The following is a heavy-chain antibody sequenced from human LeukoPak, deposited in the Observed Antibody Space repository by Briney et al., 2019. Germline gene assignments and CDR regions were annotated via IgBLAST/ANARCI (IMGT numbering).Heavy chain of an antibody. J-gene: IGHJ6*02. CDR3: ARRQGYDILTGYSYGMDV. CDR1: GGSISSYY. Sequence: SETLSLTCTVSGGSISSYYWSWIRQPPGKGLEWIGEINHSGSTNYNPSLKSRVTISVDTSKNQFSLKLSSVTAADTAVYYCARRQGYDILTGYSYGMDVWGQGTTVTVSS. V-gene: IGHV4-34*01. CDR2: INHSGST. D-gene: IGHD3-9*01.